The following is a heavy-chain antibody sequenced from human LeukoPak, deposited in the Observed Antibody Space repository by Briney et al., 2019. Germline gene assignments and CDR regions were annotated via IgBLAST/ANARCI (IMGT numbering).Heavy chain of an antibody. CDR3: AREGGPTGGAQDY. D-gene: IGHD1-1*01. CDR1: GGTFSSYA. CDR2: IIPIFGTA. Sequence: SVKVSCKASGGTFSSYAISWVRQAPGQGLEWMGGIIPIFGTANYAQKFQGRVTITADESTSTAYMELSSLRSEDTAVYYCAREGGPTGGAQDYWGQGTLVTVSS. V-gene: IGHV1-69*13. J-gene: IGHJ4*02.